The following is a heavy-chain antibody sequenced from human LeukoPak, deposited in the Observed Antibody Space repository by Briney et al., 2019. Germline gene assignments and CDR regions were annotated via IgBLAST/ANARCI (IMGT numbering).Heavy chain of an antibody. J-gene: IGHJ3*02. CDR2: ISSGSSTI. CDR1: GFTFSGYS. D-gene: IGHD3-10*01. V-gene: IGHV3-48*02. CDR3: AKDRVYASGSRDAFDI. Sequence: GGSLRLSCAASGFTFSGYSMNWVRQAPGKGLEWVSYISSGSSTIYYADSVKGRFTISRDNAKNSLYLQMNSLRDEDTAVYYCAKDRVYASGSRDAFDIWGQGTMVTVSS.